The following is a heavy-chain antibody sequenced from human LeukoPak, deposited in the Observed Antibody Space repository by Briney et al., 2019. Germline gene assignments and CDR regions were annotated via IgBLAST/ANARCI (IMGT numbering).Heavy chain of an antibody. D-gene: IGHD6-19*01. CDR2: IYYSGST. J-gene: IGHJ6*02. CDR3: AGGYSSGWYPPFYYYYGMDV. V-gene: IGHV4-61*08. Sequence: SETLSLTCTVSGGSISSGDYYWSWIRQPPGKGLEWIGYIYYSGSTNYNPSLKSRVTISVDTSKNQFSLKLSSVTAADTAVYYCAGGYSSGWYPPFYYYYGMDVWGQGTTVTVSS. CDR1: GGSISSGDYY.